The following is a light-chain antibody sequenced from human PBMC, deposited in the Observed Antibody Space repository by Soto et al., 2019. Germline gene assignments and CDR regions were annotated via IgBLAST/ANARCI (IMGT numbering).Light chain of an antibody. CDR1: QSVSID. J-gene: IGKJ1*01. CDR3: QQYNKWPLT. Sequence: EIVVTQSPATLSVSPGERATLGFRASQSVSIDLAWSQQTPGQAPRLLIYGASTRATGIPVRFSGSGSGTEFTLTISSLQPEDFTVYYCQQYNKWPLTFGQGTKVDIK. V-gene: IGKV3-15*01. CDR2: GAS.